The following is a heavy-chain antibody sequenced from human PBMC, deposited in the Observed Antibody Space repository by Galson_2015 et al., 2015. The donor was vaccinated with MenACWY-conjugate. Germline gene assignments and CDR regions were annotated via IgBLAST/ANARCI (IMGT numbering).Heavy chain of an antibody. J-gene: IGHJ5*02. Sequence: SLRLSCAASGFTFSHYYMSWIRQAPGKGLEWVSYISSDSSSTNYADSVKGRFTISRDNAKKLLYLQMNSLRAGDAAFYYCARDSKHYGGNSGEFDPWGQGTLVTVSS. CDR2: ISSDSSST. D-gene: IGHD4-23*01. V-gene: IGHV3-11*06. CDR1: GFTFSHYY. CDR3: ARDSKHYGGNSGEFDP.